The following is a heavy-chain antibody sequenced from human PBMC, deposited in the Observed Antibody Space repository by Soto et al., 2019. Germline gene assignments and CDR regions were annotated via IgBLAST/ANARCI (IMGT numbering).Heavy chain of an antibody. J-gene: IGHJ6*02. CDR1: GGTFRIAA. D-gene: IGHD1-20*01. Sequence: QVHLEQSGAEVKKPGSSVKVSCKASGGTFRIAAVSWVRQAPGQGLEWLGGIMPVFRTPDYAQKFQGRVTITADESTSTAYMELSGLRSDDTAVYYCARDNNRPQLGGNYYYILDVWGQGTTITVSS. CDR2: IMPVFRTP. V-gene: IGHV1-69*12. CDR3: ARDNNRPQLGGNYYYILDV.